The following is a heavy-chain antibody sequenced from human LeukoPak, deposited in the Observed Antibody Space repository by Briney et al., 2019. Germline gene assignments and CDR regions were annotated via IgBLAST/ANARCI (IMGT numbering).Heavy chain of an antibody. Sequence: GGSLRLSCAASGFTFSSYWMSWVRQAPGKGLEWVANIKQDGSEKYYVDSVKGRFTISRDNAKNSLYLQMNSLRAEDTAVYYCAREQLDIVATYLKPNDAFDIWGQGTMVTVSS. V-gene: IGHV3-7*01. CDR3: AREQLDIVATYLKPNDAFDI. J-gene: IGHJ3*02. D-gene: IGHD5-12*01. CDR2: IKQDGSEK. CDR1: GFTFSSYW.